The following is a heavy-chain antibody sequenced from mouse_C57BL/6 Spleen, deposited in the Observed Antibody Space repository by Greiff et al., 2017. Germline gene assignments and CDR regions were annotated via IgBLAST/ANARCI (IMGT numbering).Heavy chain of an antibody. CDR3: VREGYYDYSHWYFDV. CDR1: GFSFNTYA. Sequence: EVQGVESGGGLVQPKGSLKLSCAASGFSFNTYAMNWVRQAPGKGLEWVARIRSKSNNYATYYADSVKDRFTISRDDSESMLYLQMNNLKTEDTAMYYCVREGYYDYSHWYFDVWGTGTTVTVSS. D-gene: IGHD2-4*01. V-gene: IGHV10-1*01. CDR2: IRSKSNNYAT. J-gene: IGHJ1*03.